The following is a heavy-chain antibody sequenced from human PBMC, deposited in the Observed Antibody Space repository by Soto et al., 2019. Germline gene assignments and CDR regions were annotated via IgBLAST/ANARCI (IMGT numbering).Heavy chain of an antibody. V-gene: IGHV3-33*01. D-gene: IGHD5-12*01. CDR3: ARGADLRLYYYGMDV. CDR1: GFTFSSYG. Sequence: LRLSCAASGFTFSSYGMHWVRQAPGKGLEWVAVIWYDGSNKYYADSVKGRFTISRDNSKNTLYLQMNSLRVEDTAVYYCARGADLRLYYYGMDVWGQGTTVTVSS. CDR2: IWYDGSNK. J-gene: IGHJ6*02.